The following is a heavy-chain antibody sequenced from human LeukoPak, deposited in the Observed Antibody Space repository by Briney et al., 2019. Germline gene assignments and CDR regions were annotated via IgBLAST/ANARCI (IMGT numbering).Heavy chain of an antibody. CDR1: GFTFSSYW. Sequence: GGSLRLSCAASGFTFSSYWMSWVRQAPGKGLEWVANIKQDGSEKYYVDSVKGRFTISRDNAKNSLYLQMNSLRAEDTAVYYCARDRGGGSPDFDYWGLGNLVTVSS. D-gene: IGHD1-26*01. V-gene: IGHV3-7*01. J-gene: IGHJ4*02. CDR3: ARDRGGGSPDFDY. CDR2: IKQDGSEK.